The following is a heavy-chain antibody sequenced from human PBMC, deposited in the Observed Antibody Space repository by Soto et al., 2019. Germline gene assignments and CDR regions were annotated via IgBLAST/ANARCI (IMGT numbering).Heavy chain of an antibody. V-gene: IGHV3-23*01. D-gene: IGHD2-21*02. Sequence: GGSLRLSCAASGFTFSSYAMSWVRQAPGKGLEWVSAISGSGGSTYYADSVKGRFTISRDKSKNTLYLQMNSLRAEDTAVYYCARQYCGGDCYVYYFDYWGQGTLVTVSS. J-gene: IGHJ4*02. CDR3: ARQYCGGDCYVYYFDY. CDR1: GFTFSSYA. CDR2: ISGSGGST.